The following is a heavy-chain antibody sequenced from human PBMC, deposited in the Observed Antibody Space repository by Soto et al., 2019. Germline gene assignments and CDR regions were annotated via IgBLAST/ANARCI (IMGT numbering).Heavy chain of an antibody. J-gene: IGHJ4*02. CDR3: TRTVTFKLSRIAAWPTGFDY. D-gene: IGHD6-6*01. V-gene: IGHV1-18*04. CDR1: GCTFTSHG. Sequence: AAVKVTCKATGCTFTSHGISWVRQAPGQGLEWMGWISAYNGNTNYAQKLQGRVTMTTDTSTSTAYMELRRLRSDDPDVYYCTRTVTFKLSRIAAWPTGFDYWGQGTPVPVSS. CDR2: ISAYNGNT.